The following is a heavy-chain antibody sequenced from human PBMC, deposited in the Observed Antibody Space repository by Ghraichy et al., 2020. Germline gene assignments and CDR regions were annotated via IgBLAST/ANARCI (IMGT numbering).Heavy chain of an antibody. V-gene: IGHV4-39*01. CDR1: GGSINSGTYY. Sequence: GSLRLSCTVAGGSINSGTYYWGWIRQPPGKGLEWIGSIYYSGSAYYNPSLKSRVTISVDTSKTQFSLKLSSVTAADTAVYYCARASSSGWVYYFDYWGQGTLVTVSS. CDR2: IYYSGSA. D-gene: IGHD6-19*01. CDR3: ARASSSGWVYYFDY. J-gene: IGHJ4*02.